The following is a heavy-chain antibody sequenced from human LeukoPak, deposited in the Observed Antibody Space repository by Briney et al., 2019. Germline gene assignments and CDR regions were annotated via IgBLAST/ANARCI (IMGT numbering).Heavy chain of an antibody. CDR1: GFTFSSYA. Sequence: GGSLRLSCAASGFTFSSYAMSWVRQAPGKGLEWVSAISGSGGSTYYADSVKGRFTISRDNSKNTLYLQMNSLRAEDTAVYYCAQDRSFQYSSSWYLVYWGQGTLVTVSS. CDR2: ISGSGGST. CDR3: AQDRSFQYSSSWYLVY. D-gene: IGHD6-13*01. V-gene: IGHV3-23*01. J-gene: IGHJ4*02.